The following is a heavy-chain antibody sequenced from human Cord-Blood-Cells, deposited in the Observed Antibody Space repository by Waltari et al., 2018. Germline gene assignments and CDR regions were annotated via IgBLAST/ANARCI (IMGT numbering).Heavy chain of an antibody. V-gene: IGHV4-34*01. D-gene: IGHD4-4*01. CDR1: GGSFSGYY. Sequence: QVQLQQWGAGLLKPSETLSLTCAVYGGSFSGYYWSWIRQPPGKGMEWIGEINHSGSTNYNPSLKSRVTRSVDTSKNQFSLKLSSVTAADTAVYYCARSKGSGPDYWGQGTLVTVSS. J-gene: IGHJ4*02. CDR2: INHSGST. CDR3: ARSKGSGPDY.